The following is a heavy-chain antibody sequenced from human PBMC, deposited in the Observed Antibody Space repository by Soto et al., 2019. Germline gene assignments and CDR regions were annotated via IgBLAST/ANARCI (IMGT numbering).Heavy chain of an antibody. CDR1: GYTFSSYW. D-gene: IGHD3-16*01. CDR3: ARDLIPYYPRGEAFDI. Sequence: ASVKVSCKASGYTFSSYWISWVLQAPGQGPEWMGWISAYNGNTNYEQKFQGRVTMTTDTSTSTAYMELRSLRSDDTAVYYCARDLIPYYPRGEAFDIWGQGTMVTVSS. CDR2: ISAYNGNT. J-gene: IGHJ3*02. V-gene: IGHV1-18*01.